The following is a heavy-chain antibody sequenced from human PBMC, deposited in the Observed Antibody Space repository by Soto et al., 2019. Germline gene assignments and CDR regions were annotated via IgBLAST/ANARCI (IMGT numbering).Heavy chain of an antibody. CDR1: GGSISNYY. CDR3: ARRPYYYDSPGPPR. Sequence: SETLSLTCTASGGSISNYYWGWIRQPPGKGLEWIGYIHYSGSTKYNPSLKSRVTISVDTSKYQFSLNLSSVTAADTAVYYCARRPYYYDSPGPPRWGQGMLVTVSS. CDR2: IHYSGST. J-gene: IGHJ4*02. V-gene: IGHV4-59*08. D-gene: IGHD3-9*01.